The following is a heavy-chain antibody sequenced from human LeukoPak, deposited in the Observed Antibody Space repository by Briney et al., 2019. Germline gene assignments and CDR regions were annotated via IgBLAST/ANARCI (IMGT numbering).Heavy chain of an antibody. J-gene: IGHJ5*02. D-gene: IGHD2-15*01. Sequence: SETLSLTCAVYGGSFSGYYWSWIRQPPGKGLEWIGEINHSGSTTYNPSLKSRVTISVDTSKNQFSLKLSSVTAADTAVYYCARGDIVVVVAARHLSNWFDPWGQGTLVTVSS. V-gene: IGHV4-34*01. CDR2: INHSGST. CDR1: GGSFSGYY. CDR3: ARGDIVVVVAARHLSNWFDP.